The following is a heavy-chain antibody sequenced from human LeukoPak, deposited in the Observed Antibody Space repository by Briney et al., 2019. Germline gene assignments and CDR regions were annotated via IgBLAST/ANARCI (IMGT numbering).Heavy chain of an antibody. Sequence: SETLSLTCTVSGGSISSSSYYWGWIRQPPGKGLEWIGSIYYSGCTYYNPSLKSRVTISVDTSKNQFSLKLSSVTAADTAVYYCARVQTTGFDYWGQGTLVTVSS. CDR3: ARVQTTGFDY. J-gene: IGHJ4*02. V-gene: IGHV4-39*07. D-gene: IGHD4-17*01. CDR1: GGSISSSSYY. CDR2: IYYSGCT.